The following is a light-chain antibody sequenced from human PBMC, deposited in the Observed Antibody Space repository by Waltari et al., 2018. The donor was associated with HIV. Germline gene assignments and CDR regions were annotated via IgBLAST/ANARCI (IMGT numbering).Light chain of an antibody. CDR3: ASFTGDNTVM. J-gene: IGLJ3*02. V-gene: IGLV2-14*03. CDR1: DSDFGLYNF. Sequence: AVTPPASVSGLPGQSTTISCTGADSDFGLYNFVSWYQQHSGKPPKLILYDVDSRASGVSDRFSGSMSGNTASLTISGLRAEDEAHYYCASFTGDNTVMFGGGTEVTVL. CDR2: DVD.